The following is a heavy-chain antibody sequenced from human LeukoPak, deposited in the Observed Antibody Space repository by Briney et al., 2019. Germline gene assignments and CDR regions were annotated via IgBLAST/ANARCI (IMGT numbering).Heavy chain of an antibody. V-gene: IGHV3-48*03. J-gene: IGHJ4*02. D-gene: IGHD3-22*01. CDR1: GLTFSYYE. Sequence: GGSLRLSCAPSGLTFSYYEMNWVRRAPGKGLEWDSYISSDGDTIKYADSVKGRFTISRDNAKNSLYLQMDSLRAEDTAVYYCARGYDRGGSSGDYWGQGTLVTVSS. CDR2: ISSDGDTI. CDR3: ARGYDRGGSSGDY.